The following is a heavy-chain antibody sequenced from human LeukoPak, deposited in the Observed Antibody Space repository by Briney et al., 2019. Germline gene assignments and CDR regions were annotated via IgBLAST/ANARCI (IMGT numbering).Heavy chain of an antibody. J-gene: IGHJ1*01. D-gene: IGHD3-22*01. CDR1: GCTFSSYG. Sequence: PGGTLRLSCAASGCTFSSYGMHWVRKAPGKGLEWVAFIRYDGSNKYYADSVKGRFSTSRDNSKSTLYLQMNSLRAEDTAVYYCAKAKDSSSYYRAAEYFQHWGQGTLVTVSS. CDR2: IRYDGSNK. CDR3: AKAKDSSSYYRAAEYFQH. V-gene: IGHV3-30*02.